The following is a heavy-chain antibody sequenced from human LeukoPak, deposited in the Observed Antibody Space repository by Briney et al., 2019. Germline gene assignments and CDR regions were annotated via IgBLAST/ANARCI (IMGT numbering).Heavy chain of an antibody. Sequence: GASVKVSCKASGYTFTGYYMHWVRQAPGQGLEWMGWINPNSGGTNYAQKFQGRVTMTRDTSISTAYMELSRLRSDDTAVYYCARIIGPPGIRHQGRYYYYGMDVWGQGTTVTVSS. J-gene: IGHJ6*02. D-gene: IGHD3-10*01. CDR3: ARIIGPPGIRHQGRYYYYGMDV. V-gene: IGHV1-2*02. CDR1: GYTFTGYY. CDR2: INPNSGGT.